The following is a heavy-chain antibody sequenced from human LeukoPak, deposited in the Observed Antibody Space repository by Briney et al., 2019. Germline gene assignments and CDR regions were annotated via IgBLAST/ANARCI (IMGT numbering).Heavy chain of an antibody. CDR3: ASLPAAILPNYYYGMDV. CDR2: ISYDGSNK. D-gene: IGHD2-2*01. CDR1: GGTFSTYA. V-gene: IGHV3-30*16. Sequence: SCKASGGTFSTYAINWVRQDPGQGLEWVAVISYDGSNKYYADSVKGRFTISRDNSKNTLYLQMNSLRAEDTAVYYCASLPAAILPNYYYGMDVWGKGTTVTVSS. J-gene: IGHJ6*04.